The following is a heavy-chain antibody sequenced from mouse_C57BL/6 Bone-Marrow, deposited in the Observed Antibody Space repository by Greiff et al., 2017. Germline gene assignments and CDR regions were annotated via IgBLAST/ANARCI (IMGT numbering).Heavy chain of an antibody. CDR3: ARDAPTTVVAYHWYFDV. CDR2: SRNKANDYTT. V-gene: IGHV7-1*01. Sequence: EVKLMESGGGLVQSGRSLRLSCATSGFTFSDFYMEWVRQAPGKGLEWIAASRNKANDYTTEYSASVKGRFIVSRDTSQSILYLQMNALRAEDTAIYYCARDAPTTVVAYHWYFDVWGTGTTVTGSS. D-gene: IGHD1-1*01. J-gene: IGHJ1*03. CDR1: GFTFSDFY.